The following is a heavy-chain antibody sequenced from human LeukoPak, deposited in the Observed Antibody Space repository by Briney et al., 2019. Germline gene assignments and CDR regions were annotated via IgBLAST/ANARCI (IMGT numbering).Heavy chain of an antibody. CDR3: ARDGVVGTGIAFDI. V-gene: IGHV1-3*01. D-gene: IGHD7-27*01. J-gene: IGHJ3*02. CDR1: GYSFITYD. Sequence: ASVKVSCKASGYSFITYDMYWVRQAPGQRLEWTGWIIPGNGKTKYSQKFQGRVSITRDTSATTVYMDLSSLRSEDTAVYYCARDGVVGTGIAFDIWGQGTMVTVSS. CDR2: IIPGNGKT.